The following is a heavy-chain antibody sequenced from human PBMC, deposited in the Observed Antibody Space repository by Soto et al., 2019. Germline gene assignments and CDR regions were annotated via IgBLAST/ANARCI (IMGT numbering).Heavy chain of an antibody. CDR1: GCSVSSGSYY. Sequence: QVQLQQWGAGLLKPSETLSLTCTVSGCSVSSGSYYWSWIRQPPGKVLEWIGYIYYSGSTNYNPSLNSRVTIQVDTSKNQFSLKLSSVTAADTAVYYCARGALSLMVRGVPDYWGHGTLVTVSS. CDR3: ARGALSLMVRGVPDY. D-gene: IGHD3-10*01. CDR2: IYYSGST. V-gene: IGHV4-61*01. J-gene: IGHJ4*01.